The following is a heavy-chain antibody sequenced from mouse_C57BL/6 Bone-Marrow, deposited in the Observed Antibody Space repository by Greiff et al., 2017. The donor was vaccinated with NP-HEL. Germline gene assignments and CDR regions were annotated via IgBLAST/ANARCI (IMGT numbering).Heavy chain of an antibody. CDR1: GYTFTSYW. J-gene: IGHJ4*01. Sequence: VQLQQSGAELAKPGASVKLSCKASGYTFTSYWVHWVKQRPGQGLEWIGYINPSSGSTKYNEKFTDKATLTADKSYSPAYMQLSSLTYEDSAVYYCARYSASTGTRAMDYWGQGTSVTVSS. CDR2: INPSSGST. CDR3: ARYSASTGTRAMDY. D-gene: IGHD4-1*02. V-gene: IGHV1-7*01.